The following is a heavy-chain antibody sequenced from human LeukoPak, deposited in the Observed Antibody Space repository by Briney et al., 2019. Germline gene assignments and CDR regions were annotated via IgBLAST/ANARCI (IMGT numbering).Heavy chain of an antibody. Sequence: SETLSPTCTVSGGSISSYYWSWIRQPPGKGLEWIGYIYYSGSTNYNPSLKSRVTISVDTSKNQFSLKLSSVTAADTAVYYCARIENHWFDPWGQGTLVTVSS. CDR2: IYYSGST. V-gene: IGHV4-59*01. CDR1: GGSISSYY. CDR3: ARIENHWFDP. J-gene: IGHJ5*02.